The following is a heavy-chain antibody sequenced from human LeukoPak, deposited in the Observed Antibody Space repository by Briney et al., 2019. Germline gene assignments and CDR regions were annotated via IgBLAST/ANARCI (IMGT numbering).Heavy chain of an antibody. V-gene: IGHV1-18*01. D-gene: IGHD2-15*01. CDR1: GYTFTSYG. CDR2: ISVYNGNT. CDR3: ARDQGSCSGGRCYSGAEFDY. J-gene: IGHJ4*02. Sequence: GASVKVSCKASGYTFTSYGISWVRQAPGQGLEWMGWISVYNGNTNYAQKFQGRVTMTTDTSTNTVYMELRSLRSDDTAVYYCARDQGSCSGGRCYSGAEFDYWGQGTLVTVSS.